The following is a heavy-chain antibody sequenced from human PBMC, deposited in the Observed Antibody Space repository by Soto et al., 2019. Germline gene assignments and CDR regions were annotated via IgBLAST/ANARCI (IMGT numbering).Heavy chain of an antibody. D-gene: IGHD1-26*01. CDR3: AKARLGWEVRYHFGMDV. V-gene: IGHV3-30*18. CDR1: GFTFSDFG. CDR2: ISYDGSNK. J-gene: IGHJ6*02. Sequence: QAQLVESGGGVVQPGRSLRLSCAASGFTFSDFGMHWVRQAPGKGLEWVALISYDGSNKYFADSVKGRFSISSDNSKNTLYLQTNSLRAEDTAVYYCAKARLGWEVRYHFGMDVWGQGTTVTVSS.